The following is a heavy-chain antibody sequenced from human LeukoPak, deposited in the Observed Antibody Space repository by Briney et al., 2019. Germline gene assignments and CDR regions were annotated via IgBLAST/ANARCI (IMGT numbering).Heavy chain of an antibody. CDR3: AKDSGDQLLSLWFDP. V-gene: IGHV3-23*01. D-gene: IGHD2-2*01. J-gene: IGHJ5*02. Sequence: SGGSLRLSCAASGFTFSSYAMSWVRQAPGKGLEWVSAISGSGGSTYYADSVKGRFTISRDNSKNTLYLQMNSLRAEDTAVYYCAKDSGDQLLSLWFDPWGQGTLVTVSS. CDR1: GFTFSSYA. CDR2: ISGSGGST.